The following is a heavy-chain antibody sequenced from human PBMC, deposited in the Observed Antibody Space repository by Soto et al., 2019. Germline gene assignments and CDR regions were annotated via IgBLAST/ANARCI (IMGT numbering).Heavy chain of an antibody. J-gene: IGHJ4*02. CDR3: ARMYSSTWYYFDY. V-gene: IGHV4-30-4*01. Sequence: PSETLSLTCTVSGGSISSGDYYWSWIRQPPGKGLEWIGYIYHTGSTYYNPSLKSRVSMSLDTSKNQFSLKLSSVTAADTAVYYCARMYSSTWYYFDYWGQGTLVTVSS. CDR2: IYHTGST. D-gene: IGHD6-13*01. CDR1: GGSISSGDYY.